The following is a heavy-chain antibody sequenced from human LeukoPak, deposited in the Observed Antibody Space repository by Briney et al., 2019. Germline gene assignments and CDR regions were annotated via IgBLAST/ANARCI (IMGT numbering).Heavy chain of an antibody. Sequence: PGGSLRLSCAASGFTFDRFTIHWVRQTPGKGLEWVSLINRRGHTFYADSVKGRFTISRDNSRNSMFLQMNSLRPEDTALYHCAKEVDCPSDCLFFHSWGQGTLVTVSS. D-gene: IGHD2-21*02. CDR2: INRRGHT. CDR3: AKEVDCPSDCLFFHS. CDR1: GFTFDRFT. J-gene: IGHJ4*02. V-gene: IGHV3-43*01.